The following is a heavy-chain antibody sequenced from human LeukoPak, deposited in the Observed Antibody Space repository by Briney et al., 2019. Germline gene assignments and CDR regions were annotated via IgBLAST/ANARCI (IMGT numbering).Heavy chain of an antibody. CDR2: INPNSGGT. V-gene: IGHV1-2*02. CDR1: GYTFTDYF. Sequence: ASVKVSCKASGYTFTDYFMHWVRQAPGQGLEWMGWINPNSGGTHYAQKFQGRVTMTRDTSISTAYMELSRLRSDDTAVYYCARDPGYSSPRGDYWGQGTLVTVSA. D-gene: IGHD5-18*01. CDR3: ARDPGYSSPRGDY. J-gene: IGHJ4*02.